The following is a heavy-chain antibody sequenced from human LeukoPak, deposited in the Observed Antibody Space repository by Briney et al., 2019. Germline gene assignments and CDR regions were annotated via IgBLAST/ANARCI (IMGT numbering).Heavy chain of an antibody. V-gene: IGHV4-39*01. CDR2: IYYSGST. CDR3: ARHGGGTTLALDI. CDR1: GGSISRSSYY. D-gene: IGHD1-7*01. Sequence: PSETLSLTCTVSGGSISRSSYYWGWIRQPPGKGLEWIGSIYYSGSTYYNPSLKSRVTISVDTSKNQFSLKLSSVTVADTAVYHCARHGGGTTLALDIWGQGTMVTVSS. J-gene: IGHJ3*02.